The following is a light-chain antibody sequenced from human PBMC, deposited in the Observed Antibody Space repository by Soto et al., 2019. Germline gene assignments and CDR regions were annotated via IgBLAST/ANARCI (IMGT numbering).Light chain of an antibody. V-gene: IGLV2-14*01. CDR2: DVT. J-gene: IGLJ1*01. CDR1: SSDVGGYDY. CDR3: ISYASINTYV. Sequence: QSALTQPASVSGSPGQSITISCTGTSSDVGGYDYVSWYHQHPGKAPKLMIYDVTNRPSGVSNRFSGSKSGNTASLTISGLQAEDEADYYCISYASINTYVFGTGTKLTVL.